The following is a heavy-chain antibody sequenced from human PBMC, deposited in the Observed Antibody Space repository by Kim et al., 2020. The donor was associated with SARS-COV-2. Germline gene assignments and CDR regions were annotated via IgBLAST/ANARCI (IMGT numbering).Heavy chain of an antibody. J-gene: IGHJ3*02. Sequence: SYAQKFQGRVTMTRDTSTSTVYMELSSLRSEDTAVYYCASVQYSALAFDIWGQGTMVTVSS. CDR3: ASVQYSALAFDI. V-gene: IGHV1-46*01. D-gene: IGHD2-21*01.